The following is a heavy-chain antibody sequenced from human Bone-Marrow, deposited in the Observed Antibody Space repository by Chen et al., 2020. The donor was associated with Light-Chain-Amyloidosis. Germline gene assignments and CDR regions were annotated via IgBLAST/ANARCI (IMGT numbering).Heavy chain of an antibody. J-gene: IGHJ4*02. CDR2: VDPEDGKT. CDR1: GYTFXXPY. Sequence: ASGYTFXXPYFHWVQLAPGQGLEWVGFVDPEDGKTVYAEXFQGRVTITADTSTAXVYXXXXXXXXXXXXXXXCATEXXXXGLGAAYWGQGTLVTVSS. CDR3: ATEXXXXGLGAAY. V-gene: IGHV1-69-2*02. D-gene: IGHD2-15*01.